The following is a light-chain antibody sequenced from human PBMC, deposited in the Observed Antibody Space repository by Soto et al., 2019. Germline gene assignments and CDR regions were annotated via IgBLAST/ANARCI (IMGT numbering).Light chain of an antibody. CDR3: QQYGSSPLT. J-gene: IGKJ4*01. CDR2: SAS. V-gene: IGKV3-20*01. Sequence: EIVMTQSPATLSVSPGGRATLSCRASQSISDTLAWYQQKPGQAPRLLIYSASRGATGIPDRFTGSGSGTDFTLTISRLEPEDFAVYYCQQYGSSPLTFGGGTKVDIK. CDR1: QSISDT.